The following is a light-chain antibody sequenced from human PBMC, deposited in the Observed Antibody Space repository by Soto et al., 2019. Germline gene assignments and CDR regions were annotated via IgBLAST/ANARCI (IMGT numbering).Light chain of an antibody. Sequence: QSVLTQPPSVSGTPGQRVIIACSGSSSNIGNNFVYWYQQSPGMAPKLLIYRSSQRPSGVPERFSGSKSGTSASLAISGLRSEDEADYFWAAWEDSLSGPVFGRGTKLTVL. CDR3: AAWEDSLSGPV. J-gene: IGLJ3*02. CDR1: SSNIGNNF. CDR2: RSS. V-gene: IGLV1-47*01.